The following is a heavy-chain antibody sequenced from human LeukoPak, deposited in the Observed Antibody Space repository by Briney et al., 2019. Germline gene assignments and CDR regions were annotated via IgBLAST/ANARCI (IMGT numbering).Heavy chain of an antibody. CDR3: ARNVTAGFFEQ. CDR2: IYHSWGI. Sequence: PSETLSLTCAVSGSSITSNYFWGWIRQPPGKGLEWIATIYHSWGIYFNPSLKSRVTISLDASKNQFSLKLTSLTAADTAIYYCARNVTAGFFEQWGQGILVTVSS. J-gene: IGHJ4*02. D-gene: IGHD1-1*01. CDR1: GSSITSNYF. V-gene: IGHV4-38-2*01.